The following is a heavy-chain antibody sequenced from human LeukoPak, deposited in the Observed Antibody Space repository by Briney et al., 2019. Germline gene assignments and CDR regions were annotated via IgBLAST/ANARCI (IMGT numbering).Heavy chain of an antibody. CDR3: ARGIAVAGTPY. J-gene: IGHJ4*02. Sequence: SETLSLSCTVSGVSTSSHYWSWIRQPPGKGLDYIGYIYHSGSTNYNPSLRSRVTMSVDTSKKQFSLRLSSVTAADTAVYYCARGIAVAGTPYWGQGTLVTVSS. CDR2: IYHSGST. V-gene: IGHV4-59*11. D-gene: IGHD6-19*01. CDR1: GVSTSSHY.